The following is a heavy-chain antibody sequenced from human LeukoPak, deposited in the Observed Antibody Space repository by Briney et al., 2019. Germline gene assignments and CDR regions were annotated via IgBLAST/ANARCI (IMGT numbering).Heavy chain of an antibody. D-gene: IGHD6-13*01. CDR2: INPNSGGT. V-gene: IGHV1-2*02. Sequence: EASVKVSCKASGYTFSGHYMHWVRQAPGQGLEWMGWINPNSGGTNYAQKFQGRVTTTRDTSISTAYMELSRLRSDDTAVYYCARGYPLSTTAAGTYFQHWGQGTLVTVSS. CDR1: GYTFSGHY. CDR3: ARGYPLSTTAAGTYFQH. J-gene: IGHJ1*01.